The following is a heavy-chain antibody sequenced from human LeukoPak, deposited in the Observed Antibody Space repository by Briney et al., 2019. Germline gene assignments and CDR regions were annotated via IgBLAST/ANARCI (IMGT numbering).Heavy chain of an antibody. J-gene: IGHJ5*02. CDR3: ARLPIVGSTGFYFDP. V-gene: IGHV4-39*01. CDR1: GGSISTTTNS. CDR2: IYYGGSP. Sequence: SETLSLTCNVSGGSISTTTNSWGWAWIRQRPTKGLEWIGSIYYGGSPYYTSSLKSRVTISVDTSKNQFSLKLASLTAADTAVYYCARLPIVGSTGFYFDPWGPGTLVTVSS. D-gene: IGHD1-26*01.